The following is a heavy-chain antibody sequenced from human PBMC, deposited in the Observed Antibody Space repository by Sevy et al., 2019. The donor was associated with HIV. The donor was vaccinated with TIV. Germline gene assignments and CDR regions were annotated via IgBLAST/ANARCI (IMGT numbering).Heavy chain of an antibody. CDR3: ARDQDLDYIGAFDI. Sequence: SETLYLTCTVSGGSVSSGSYYWSWIRQPPGKGLEWIGYIYYSGSTNYNPSLKSRVTISVDTSKNQFSLKLSSVTAADTAVYYCARDQDLDYIGAFDIWGQGTMVTVSS. D-gene: IGHD2-2*02. V-gene: IGHV4-61*01. CDR2: IYYSGST. CDR1: GGSVSSGSYY. J-gene: IGHJ3*02.